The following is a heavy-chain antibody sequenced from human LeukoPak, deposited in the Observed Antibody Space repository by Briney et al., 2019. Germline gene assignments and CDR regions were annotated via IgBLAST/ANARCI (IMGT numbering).Heavy chain of an antibody. D-gene: IGHD4-17*01. CDR1: GGSISTSNYY. CDR3: ARGKGLFPYGDYAVRLDY. J-gene: IGHJ4*02. V-gene: IGHV4-39*07. Sequence: SETLSLTCSVSGGSISTSNYYWVWIRQSPEKGLEWIGSIFHNGNAFYSPSLQSRVTMSLDTSKNQFSLKLSSVTAADTAVYYCARGKGLFPYGDYAVRLDYWGQGTLVTVSS. CDR2: IFHNGNA.